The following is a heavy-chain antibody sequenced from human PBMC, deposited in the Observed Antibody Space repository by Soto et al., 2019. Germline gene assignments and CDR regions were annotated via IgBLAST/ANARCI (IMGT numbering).Heavy chain of an antibody. CDR1: GFTLRSYG. D-gene: IGHD2-15*01. CDR3: ARDLLGLHAFDI. Sequence: GGSLRLSCAASGFTLRSYGMDWVRQAPGKGLEWVSSISSSSDIYYADSVKGRFTIPRDNPKNSLYLQMNSLRAEDTAVYYCARDLLGLHAFDIWGQGTMVTVSS. V-gene: IGHV3-21*01. CDR2: ISSSSDI. J-gene: IGHJ3*02.